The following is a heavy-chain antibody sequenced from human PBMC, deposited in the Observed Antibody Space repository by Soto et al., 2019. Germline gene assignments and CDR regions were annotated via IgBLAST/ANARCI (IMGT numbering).Heavy chain of an antibody. D-gene: IGHD3-3*01. Sequence: QVQLVESGGGVVQPGRSLRLSCAASGFTFSSYGMHWVRQAPGKGLEWVAVISYDGSNKYYADSVKGRFTISRDNSKNTLYLQMNSLIAEDTAVYYCAKEGDTIFGVVSQSPGNYFDYWGQGTLVTVSS. CDR1: GFTFSSYG. CDR3: AKEGDTIFGVVSQSPGNYFDY. CDR2: ISYDGSNK. J-gene: IGHJ4*02. V-gene: IGHV3-30*18.